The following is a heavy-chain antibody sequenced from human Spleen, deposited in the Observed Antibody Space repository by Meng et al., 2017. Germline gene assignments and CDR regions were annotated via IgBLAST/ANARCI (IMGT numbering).Heavy chain of an antibody. D-gene: IGHD3-10*01. Sequence: GESLKISCEASGFTFDYYSMTWVRQAPGKGLEWVSGISGSGGSTYYADSVKGRFTISRENSKNTLYLQMNSLRAEDTAVYYCAKRGDSRGAFDIWGQGTMVTVSS. CDR1: GFTFDYYS. CDR3: AKRGDSRGAFDI. J-gene: IGHJ3*02. V-gene: IGHV3-23*01. CDR2: ISGSGGST.